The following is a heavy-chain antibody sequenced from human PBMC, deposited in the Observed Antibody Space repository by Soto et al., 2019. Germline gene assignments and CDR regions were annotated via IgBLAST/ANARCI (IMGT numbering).Heavy chain of an antibody. CDR2: INHSGSS. J-gene: IGHJ2*01. Sequence: LSLTCAVHGESFSGFYWTWIRQPPGKGLEWIGEINHSGSSNYNPPLKSRVTMSLDTSRNQFSLSLNSVTAADTAVYYCARMAGPWYFDLWGRGTLVTVSS. V-gene: IGHV4-34*01. CDR3: ARMAGPWYFDL. CDR1: GESFSGFY.